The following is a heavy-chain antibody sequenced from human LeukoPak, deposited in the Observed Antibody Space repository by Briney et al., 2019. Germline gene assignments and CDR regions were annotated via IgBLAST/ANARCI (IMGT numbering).Heavy chain of an antibody. V-gene: IGHV1-69*05. Sequence: SVKVSCKASGGTFNSHVISWLRQAPGQGLEWMGGIIPVFGTASYAEKFQGRVTITTDESTTTAYMEMSSLTSEDTAVYYCARGVGATYDLWGRGTLVTVSS. CDR2: IIPVFGTA. CDR1: GGTFNSHV. CDR3: ARGVGATYDL. D-gene: IGHD1-26*01. J-gene: IGHJ2*01.